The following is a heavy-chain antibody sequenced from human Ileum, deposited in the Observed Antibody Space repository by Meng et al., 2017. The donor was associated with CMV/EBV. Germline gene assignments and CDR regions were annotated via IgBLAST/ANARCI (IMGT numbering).Heavy chain of an antibody. D-gene: IGHD3-10*01. CDR1: GASDNTDNYY. CDR2: VYYSGAT. V-gene: IGHV4-61*01. CDR3: TRGNTALWDSDS. Sequence: TVSGASDNTDNYYWSWIRQAPGKGLEFIGYVYYSGATNYNPFFKSRVTISVDTSKNQFSLKLTSVSAADTAVYYCTRGNTALWDSDSWGQGTLVTVSS. J-gene: IGHJ4*02.